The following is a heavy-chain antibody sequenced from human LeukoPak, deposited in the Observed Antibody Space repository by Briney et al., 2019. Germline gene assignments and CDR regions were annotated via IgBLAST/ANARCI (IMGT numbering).Heavy chain of an antibody. CDR3: ARGSIRPIFGVVIIDGKSYMDV. CDR2: INPSGGTT. J-gene: IGHJ6*03. Sequence: ASVKVSCKASGYTFTSYHMHWVRPAPGQGLEWMGIINPSGGTTNYAQKFRGRVTISVDTSKNQFSLKLSSVTAADTAVYYCARGSIRPIFGVVIIDGKSYMDVWGKGTTVTVSS. D-gene: IGHD3-3*01. CDR1: GYTFTSYH. V-gene: IGHV1-46*01.